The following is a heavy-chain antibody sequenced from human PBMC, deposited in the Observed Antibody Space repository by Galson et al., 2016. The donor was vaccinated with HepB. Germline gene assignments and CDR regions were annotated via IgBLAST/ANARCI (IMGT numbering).Heavy chain of an antibody. V-gene: IGHV3-23*01. CDR3: VQGNTAPAV. CDR1: GFTFRDYG. D-gene: IGHD1-1*01. J-gene: IGHJ6*04. CDR2: ISRSGDST. Sequence: SLRLSCAASGFTFRDYGMTWVRQAPGKGLEVVSSISRSGDSTDYADSVKGRFTISRDNSKNTLSLQMNNLTADDTATYYCVQGNTAPAVRGKGTPVTVSP.